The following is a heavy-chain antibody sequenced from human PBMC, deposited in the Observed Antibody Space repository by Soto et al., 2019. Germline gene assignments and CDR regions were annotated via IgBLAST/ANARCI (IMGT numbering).Heavy chain of an antibody. V-gene: IGHV3-15*01. CDR1: GFTFSNPL. CDR3: TTSVDITIFGVVIIYYYYYDMGV. D-gene: IGHD3-3*01. Sequence: PGGSLRLSCAPSGFTFSNPLMSWVRQAPVNGPEWVGRIKSKTDGGTTDYAAPVKGRFTISRDDSKNTLYLQMNSLKTEHTAVYYCTTSVDITIFGVVIIYYYYYDMGVWGQVTTVTVSS. CDR2: IKSKTDGGTT. J-gene: IGHJ6*02.